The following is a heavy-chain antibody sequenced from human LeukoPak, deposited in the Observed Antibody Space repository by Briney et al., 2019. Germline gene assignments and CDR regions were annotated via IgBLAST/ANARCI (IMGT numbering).Heavy chain of an antibody. CDR2: IYHSGST. D-gene: IGHD1-14*01. V-gene: IGHV4-4*02. J-gene: IGHJ3*02. CDR3: ARSPRSEHGAFDI. CDR1: GGSISSSTW. Sequence: SGTLSLTCAVSGGSISSSTWWSWVRQPPGKGLEWIGEIYHSGSTNYNPSLKSRVTISVDKSKNQFSLKLSSVTAADTAVYYCARSPRSEHGAFDIWGQGTMVTVSS.